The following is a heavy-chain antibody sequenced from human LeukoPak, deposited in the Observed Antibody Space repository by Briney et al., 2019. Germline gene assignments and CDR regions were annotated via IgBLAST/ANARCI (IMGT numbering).Heavy chain of an antibody. Sequence: AVKVSFKASGGTFNSHAISWVRHAPGQGLEWMVGIIPIFGTANYAQKFQGRVTITADESTSTAYMELSSLRSEDTAVYYCASISDYYDSSGYYLDAFDIWGQGTMVTVSS. CDR1: GGTFNSHA. J-gene: IGHJ3*02. D-gene: IGHD3-22*01. V-gene: IGHV1-69*01. CDR3: ASISDYYDSSGYYLDAFDI. CDR2: IIPIFGTA.